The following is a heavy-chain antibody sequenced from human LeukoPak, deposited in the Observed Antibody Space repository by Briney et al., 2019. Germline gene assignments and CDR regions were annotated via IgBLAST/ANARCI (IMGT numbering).Heavy chain of an antibody. J-gene: IGHJ4*02. CDR1: GFTFSSYA. V-gene: IGHV3-23*01. Sequence: PGGSLRLSCAASGFTFSSYAMSWVRQAPGKGLEWVSAISGSGGSTYYADSVKGRFTISRDNSKNTLYLQMNSLRAEDTAVYYCAKVSTNLLSSGDYVWGQGTLLTVSS. D-gene: IGHD4-17*01. CDR2: ISGSGGST. CDR3: AKVSTNLLSSGDYV.